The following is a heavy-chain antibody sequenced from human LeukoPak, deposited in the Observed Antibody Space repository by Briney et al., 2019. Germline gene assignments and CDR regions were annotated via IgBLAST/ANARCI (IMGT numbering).Heavy chain of an antibody. Sequence: GESLKISCKGSGYSFTNHWIAWVRQMPGKGLEWMGIISPADSTTRYSPSFQGQVTISADKSLSTAYLQRISLKASDTAMYYCARVASISGNSYNPVDYWGQGTLVTVSS. V-gene: IGHV5-51*01. CDR3: ARVASISGNSYNPVDY. J-gene: IGHJ4*02. CDR2: ISPADSTT. D-gene: IGHD3-10*01. CDR1: GYSFTNHW.